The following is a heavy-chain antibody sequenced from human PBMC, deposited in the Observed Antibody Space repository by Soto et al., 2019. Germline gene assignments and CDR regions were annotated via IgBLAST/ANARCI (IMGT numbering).Heavy chain of an antibody. J-gene: IGHJ4*02. CDR2: IYNSGLI. V-gene: IGHV4-4*07. CDR3: ARQRTTVVTQAYFDH. CDR1: GDSISRHY. D-gene: IGHD2-21*02. Sequence: SETLSLTCIVFGDSISRHYWSWIGQPAGKGLEYIGRIYNSGLINYNPSLESRVSMSVDPSKNQISLKLSSVTATDTAVYYCARQRTTVVTQAYFDHWGQGALVTVSS.